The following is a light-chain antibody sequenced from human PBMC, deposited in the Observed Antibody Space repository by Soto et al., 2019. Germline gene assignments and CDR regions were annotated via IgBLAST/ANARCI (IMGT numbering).Light chain of an antibody. CDR1: SSNIGADND. V-gene: IGLV1-40*01. CDR2: DNT. CDR3: QSFDTSLSGRV. Sequence: QSALTQPPSVSGAPGQGITISCTGSSSNIGADNDVHWYQQLPGTAPKLLIYDNTNRPSGVPDRFSGSKSGTSASLAITGLQTEDEADYYCQSFDTSLSGRVFGGGTKLTVL. J-gene: IGLJ3*02.